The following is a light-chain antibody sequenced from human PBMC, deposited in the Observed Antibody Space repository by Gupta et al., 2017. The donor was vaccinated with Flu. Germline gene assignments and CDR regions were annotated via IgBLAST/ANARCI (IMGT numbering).Light chain of an antibody. CDR3: QQENSCLGT. CDR1: QSISSW. CDR2: KAS. J-gene: IGKJ1*01. Sequence: DIQMTQYPSTLSASVGDRVTITCRASQSISSWLAWYQQKPGKAPKLLIYKASRVESGVPSRFSGSGSGTEFTLTISSLQPDDFASYYCQQENSCLGTFGEGTKVEIK. V-gene: IGKV1-5*03.